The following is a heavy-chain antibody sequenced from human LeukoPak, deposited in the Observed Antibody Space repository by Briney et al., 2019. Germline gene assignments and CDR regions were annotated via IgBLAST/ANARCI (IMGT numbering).Heavy chain of an antibody. J-gene: IGHJ6*03. Sequence: ASVKVSCKAFGYTFSRYGVSWVRQAPGQGLEWIGWISGSNGNTNYAQNFQDRLTVTTDSSTSTAYMELRSLRSDDTAIYICAKDGGTYPYFLDVWGKGTTVIVSS. CDR3: AKDGGTYPYFLDV. D-gene: IGHD1-26*01. V-gene: IGHV1-18*01. CDR2: ISGSNGNT. CDR1: GYTFSRYG.